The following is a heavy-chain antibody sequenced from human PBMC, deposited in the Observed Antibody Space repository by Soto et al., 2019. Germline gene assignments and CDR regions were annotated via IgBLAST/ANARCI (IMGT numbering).Heavy chain of an antibody. D-gene: IGHD3-3*01. Sequence: PGGSLRLSCAASGFTFSSYSMNWVRQAPGKGLEWVSYISSSSSTIYYADSVKGRFAISRDNAKNSLYLQMNSLRDDDTAVYYCARERVFGVVIPYDMDVWGQGTTVTVSS. J-gene: IGHJ6*02. V-gene: IGHV3-48*02. CDR1: GFTFSSYS. CDR2: ISSSSSTI. CDR3: ARERVFGVVIPYDMDV.